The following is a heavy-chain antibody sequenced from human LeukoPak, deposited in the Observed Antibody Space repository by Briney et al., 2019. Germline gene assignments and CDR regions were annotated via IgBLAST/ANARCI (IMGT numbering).Heavy chain of an antibody. Sequence: VASVKVSCKASGYTFISYYIHWVRQAPGQGLEWMGIINPSGGSTSYAQKFQGRVTMTRDTSTSTVYMDLSSLRSDDTAVYYCARAPAGGITMVRGVIIRHWFDPWGQGTLVTVSS. V-gene: IGHV1-46*01. CDR3: ARAPAGGITMVRGVIIRHWFDP. J-gene: IGHJ5*02. CDR1: GYTFISYY. D-gene: IGHD3-10*01. CDR2: INPSGGST.